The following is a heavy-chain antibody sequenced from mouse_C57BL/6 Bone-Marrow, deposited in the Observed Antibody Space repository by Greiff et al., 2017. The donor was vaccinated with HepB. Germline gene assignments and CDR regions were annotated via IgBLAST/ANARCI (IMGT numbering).Heavy chain of an antibody. V-gene: IGHV1-82*01. D-gene: IGHD1-1*01. CDR2: IYPGDGDT. CDR1: GYAFSSSW. CDR3: ARETYYGSTPFAY. Sequence: VQLQQSGPELVKPGASVKISCKASGYAFSSSWMNWVKQRPGKGLEWIGRIYPGDGDTNYNGKFKGKATLTADKSSSTAYMQLSSLTSEDSAVYFCARETYYGSTPFAYWGQGTLVTVSA. J-gene: IGHJ3*01.